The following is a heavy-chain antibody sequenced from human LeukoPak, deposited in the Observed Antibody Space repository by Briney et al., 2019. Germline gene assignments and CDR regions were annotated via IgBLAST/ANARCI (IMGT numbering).Heavy chain of an antibody. J-gene: IGHJ5*02. Sequence: GGSLRLSCAASGFTFSSYDMSWVRLAPGKGLEWVSGIGSSGGSVYYADSVKGHFTISRDNSKNTLYLHMNSLRAEDTAIYYCAKTRDSSHYFGEYWFDHWGQGTLVTVSS. V-gene: IGHV3-23*01. CDR3: AKTRDSSHYFGEYWFDH. CDR1: GFTFSSYD. D-gene: IGHD3-22*01. CDR2: IGSSGGSV.